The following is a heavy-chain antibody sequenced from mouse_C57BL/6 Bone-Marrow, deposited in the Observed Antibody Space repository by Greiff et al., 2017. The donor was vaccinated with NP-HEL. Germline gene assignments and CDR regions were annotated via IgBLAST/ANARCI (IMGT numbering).Heavy chain of an antibody. V-gene: IGHV6-6*01. J-gene: IGHJ1*03. CDR1: GFTFSDAW. Sequence: EVQLVESGGGLVQPGGSMKLSCAASGFTFSDAWMDWVRQSPEKGLEWVAEIRNKANNHATYYAESVKGRFTISRDESKSSVYLQMNSLRAEDTGIYYCTRPVLLGYFDVWGTGTTVTVSS. CDR2: IRNKANNHAT. CDR3: TRPVLLGYFDV. D-gene: IGHD2-1*01.